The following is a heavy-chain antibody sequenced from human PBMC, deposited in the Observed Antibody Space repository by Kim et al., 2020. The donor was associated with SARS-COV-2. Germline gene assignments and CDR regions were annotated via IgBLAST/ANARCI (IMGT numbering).Heavy chain of an antibody. CDR2: IWYDGSNK. CDR1: GFTFSSYG. V-gene: IGHV3-33*01. D-gene: IGHD6-19*01. Sequence: GGSLRLSCAASGFTFSSYGMHWVRQAPGKGLEWVAVIWYDGSNKYYADSVKGRFTISRDNSKNTLYLQMNSLRAEDTAVYYCARGPRRRGWYEDYYYYGMDVWGQGTTVTVSS. J-gene: IGHJ6*02. CDR3: ARGPRRRGWYEDYYYYGMDV.